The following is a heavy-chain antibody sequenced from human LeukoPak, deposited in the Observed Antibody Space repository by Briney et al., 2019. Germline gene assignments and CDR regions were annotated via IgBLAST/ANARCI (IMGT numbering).Heavy chain of an antibody. J-gene: IGHJ4*02. Sequence: PSETLSLTCAVSGYSISSGYYWVWIRQPPGKGLEWTGTIYHSGSTYYNPSLKSRVTISVDTSKNQFSLKLSSVTAADTAVNYCARSIAVVGTFYFDYWGQGTLVTVSS. D-gene: IGHD6-19*01. CDR1: GYSISSGYY. V-gene: IGHV4-38-2*01. CDR2: IYHSGST. CDR3: ARSIAVVGTFYFDY.